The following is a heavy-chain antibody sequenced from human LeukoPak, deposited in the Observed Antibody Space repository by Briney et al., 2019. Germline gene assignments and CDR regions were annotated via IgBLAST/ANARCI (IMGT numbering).Heavy chain of an antibody. J-gene: IGHJ4*02. CDR1: GASISSSNYY. CDR3: ARGPSLLYCSSTSCYYLDY. D-gene: IGHD2-2*01. V-gene: IGHV4-39*01. CDR2: IYSSGNT. Sequence: PSETLSLTCAVSGASISSSNYYWGWVRQSPGKGLEWIGNIYSSGNTYYNASLKSRVTMYIDTSKNQFSLKLSSVTAADTAMYYCARGPSLLYCSSTSCYYLDYWGQGTLVTVSS.